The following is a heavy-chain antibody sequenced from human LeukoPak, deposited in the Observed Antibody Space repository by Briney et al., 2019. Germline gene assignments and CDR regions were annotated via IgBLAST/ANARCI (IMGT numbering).Heavy chain of an antibody. J-gene: IGHJ4*02. CDR1: GFTFSSYW. V-gene: IGHV3-7*01. CDR2: IKQDGSEK. D-gene: IGHD3-10*01. CDR3: ARTDEWFGELFHYFDY. Sequence: GGSLRLSCAASGFTFSSYWMSRVRQAPGKGLEWVANIKQDGSEKYYVDSVKGRFTISRDNAKNSLYLQMNSLRAEDTAVYYCARTDEWFGELFHYFDYWGQGTLVTVSS.